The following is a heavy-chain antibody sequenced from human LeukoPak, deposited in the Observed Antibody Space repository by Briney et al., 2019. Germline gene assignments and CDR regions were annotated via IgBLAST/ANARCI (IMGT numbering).Heavy chain of an antibody. V-gene: IGHV1-58*02. D-gene: IGHD4-17*01. CDR3: AAGPPYGDYVHFDY. CDR1: GFTFTSSA. J-gene: IGHJ4*02. CDR2: IVVGSGNT. Sequence: ASVKVSCKASGFTFTSSAMQWVRQARGQRLEWIGWIVVGSGNTNYAQKFQERVTITRDMSTSTAYMELSSLRSEDTAVYYCAAGPPYGDYVHFDYWGQGTLVTVSS.